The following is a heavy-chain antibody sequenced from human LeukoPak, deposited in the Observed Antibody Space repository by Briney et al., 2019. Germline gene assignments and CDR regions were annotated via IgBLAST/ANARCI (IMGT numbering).Heavy chain of an antibody. Sequence: SETLSLTCTVSGGPIRSYYWTWIRQPPGKGLEWIGHIYYTGSTTYNPSLKSRVTISVDTSKNQFSLKLSSVTAADTAVYYCARGFGSSWSGAFDIWGQGTMVTVSS. J-gene: IGHJ3*02. CDR3: ARGFGSSWSGAFDI. CDR1: GGPIRSYY. CDR2: IYYTGST. V-gene: IGHV4-59*12. D-gene: IGHD6-13*01.